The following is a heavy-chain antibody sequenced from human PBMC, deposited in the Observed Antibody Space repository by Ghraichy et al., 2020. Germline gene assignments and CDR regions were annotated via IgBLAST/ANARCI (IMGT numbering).Heavy chain of an antibody. CDR1: GGSISSSSYY. D-gene: IGHD3-10*01. CDR2: IYYSGST. Sequence: SETLSLTCTVSGGSISSSSYYWGWIRQPPGKGLEWIGSIYYSGSTYYNPSLKSRVTISVDTSKNQFSLKLSSVTAADTAVYYCASILPMGYYGMDVWGQGTTVTVSS. J-gene: IGHJ6*02. V-gene: IGHV4-39*01. CDR3: ASILPMGYYGMDV.